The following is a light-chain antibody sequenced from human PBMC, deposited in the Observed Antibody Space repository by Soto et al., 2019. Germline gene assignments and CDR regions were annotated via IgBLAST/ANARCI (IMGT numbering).Light chain of an antibody. V-gene: IGKV1-33*01. J-gene: IGKJ5*01. Sequence: DIQMTQSPSSLSASVVDRVTTTCQASQDVSNYLNWYQQKLGKAPKLLIYDASNLETGVPSRFSGSGSGTYFSFTISSLQTEDFATYYCQQYSNLITFGQGTRLEIK. CDR3: QQYSNLIT. CDR2: DAS. CDR1: QDVSNY.